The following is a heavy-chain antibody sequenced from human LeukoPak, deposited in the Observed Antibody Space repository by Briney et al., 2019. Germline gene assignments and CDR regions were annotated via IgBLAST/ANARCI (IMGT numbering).Heavy chain of an antibody. CDR2: IDTDTGNP. V-gene: IGHV7-4-1*02. CDR3: ARGTPTPGVDY. D-gene: IGHD1-1*01. CDR1: GYTFRRYF. Sequence: WASVTVSCKASGYTFRRYFMNWVRQAPGQGLEWMGNIDTDTGNPKYAPGFTGHFVFSLDTSVSTAYLQINSLRAEDTAVYYCARGTPTPGVDYWGQGTQVTVSS. J-gene: IGHJ4*02.